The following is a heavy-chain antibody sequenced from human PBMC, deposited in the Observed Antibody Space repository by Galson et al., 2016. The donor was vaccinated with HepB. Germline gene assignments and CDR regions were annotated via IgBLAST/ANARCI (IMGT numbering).Heavy chain of an antibody. D-gene: IGHD3-10*01. Sequence: SLRLSCAASGFTFSDYYMSWIRQAPEKGLEWVSGISSGGDSTFYVDSVKGRFTVSRDNSKSTLYLQMNSLRVEDTAIYYCAKDSERVGWFGELFGWGQGALVTVSS. J-gene: IGHJ1*01. CDR1: GFTFSDYY. CDR2: ISSGGDST. CDR3: AKDSERVGWFGELFG. V-gene: IGHV3-23*01.